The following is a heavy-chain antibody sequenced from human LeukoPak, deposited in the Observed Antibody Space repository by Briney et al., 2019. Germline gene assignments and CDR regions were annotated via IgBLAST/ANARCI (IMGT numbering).Heavy chain of an antibody. CDR3: ARHISGAATLD. CDR1: GGSISGHY. J-gene: IGHJ4*02. CDR2: IYYSGST. Sequence: SETLSLTCTVSGGSISGHYWSWIRQPPGKGLEWIGYIYYSGSTKYNPSLKSRVTMSVDTSKNQFSLTLSSVTAADTAVYYCARHISGAATLDWGQGTLVTVSS. V-gene: IGHV4-59*08. D-gene: IGHD3-3*02.